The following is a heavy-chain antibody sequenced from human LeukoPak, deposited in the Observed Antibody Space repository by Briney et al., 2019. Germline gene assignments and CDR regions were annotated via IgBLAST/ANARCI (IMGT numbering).Heavy chain of an antibody. J-gene: IGHJ4*02. V-gene: IGHV3-7*03. CDR3: ATYCGAQHKTFDD. CDR1: GFSLSRYW. Sequence: GGSLRLSCAASGFSLSRYWMSWVRQAPGEGLEWVANIKQDESEKDYVDSVKGRFTISRDNAKNSLYLQMNSLRPEDTALYYFATYCGAQHKTFDDWGQGTLVTVSS. D-gene: IGHD2-21*01. CDR2: IKQDESEK.